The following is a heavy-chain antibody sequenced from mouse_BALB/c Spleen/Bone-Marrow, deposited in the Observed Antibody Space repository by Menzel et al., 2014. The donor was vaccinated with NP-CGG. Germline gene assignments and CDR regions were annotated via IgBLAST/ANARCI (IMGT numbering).Heavy chain of an antibody. D-gene: IGHD2-1*01. CDR1: GFNVKDTY. V-gene: IGHV14-3*02. CDR2: IDPANGNT. Sequence: EVQLQQSGAELVKPGASVKLSCTASGFNVKDTYMHWVKQRPEQGLEWIGRIDPANGNTKYDPKFQGKATITADTSSNTAYLQLSSLTSEDTAVYYCARVYPDAMDYWGQGTSVTVSS. CDR3: ARVYPDAMDY. J-gene: IGHJ4*01.